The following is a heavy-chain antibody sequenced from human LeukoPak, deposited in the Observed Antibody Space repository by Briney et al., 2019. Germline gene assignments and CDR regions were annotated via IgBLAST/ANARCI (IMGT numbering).Heavy chain of an antibody. Sequence: GSSVKVSCKASGGTFSSYAISWVRQAPGQGLEWMGRIIPIFRIANYAQKFQGRVTITADKSTSTAYMELSSLRAEDTAVYYCAKANPRIVVVPAAMSNWFDPWGQGTLVTVSS. CDR3: AKANPRIVVVPAAMSNWFDP. CDR1: GGTFSSYA. D-gene: IGHD2-2*01. V-gene: IGHV1-69*04. J-gene: IGHJ5*02. CDR2: IIPIFRIA.